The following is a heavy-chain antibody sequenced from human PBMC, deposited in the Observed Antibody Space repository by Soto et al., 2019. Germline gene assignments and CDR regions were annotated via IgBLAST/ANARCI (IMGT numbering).Heavy chain of an antibody. CDR1: GFTFSSYA. D-gene: IGHD4-4*01. CDR3: AKGDTVTTTNPPWYFDY. V-gene: IGHV3-23*01. J-gene: IGHJ4*02. Sequence: PGGSLRLSCAASGFTFSSYAMSWVRQAPGKGLEWVSAISGSGGSTYYADSVKGRFTISRDNSKNTLYLQMNSLRAEDTAVYYCAKGDTVTTTNPPWYFDYWGQGTLVTVSS. CDR2: ISGSGGST.